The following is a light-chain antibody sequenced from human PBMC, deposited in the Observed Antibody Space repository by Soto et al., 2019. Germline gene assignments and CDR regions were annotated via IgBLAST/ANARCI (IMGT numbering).Light chain of an antibody. CDR2: GAS. J-gene: IGKJ1*01. V-gene: IGKV3-20*01. Sequence: EIVLTQSPGTLSLSPGERATLSCRASQSVSSSYLAWYHQKPGQAPRPLIYGASSRAICIPDRFSGSGSGTDFTLTISSLETEDFAVYYCQQYGSSPWTFGQGTNVEIK. CDR1: QSVSSSY. CDR3: QQYGSSPWT.